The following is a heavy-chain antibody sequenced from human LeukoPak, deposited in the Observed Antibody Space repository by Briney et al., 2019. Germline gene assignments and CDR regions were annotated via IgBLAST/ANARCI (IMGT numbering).Heavy chain of an antibody. CDR1: GFTFSSYA. D-gene: IGHD4/OR15-4a*01. V-gene: IGHV3-23*01. CDR3: AKARGATYGTYYFDY. CDR2: SGSGGDT. J-gene: IGHJ4*02. Sequence: GWSLRLSCAASGFTFSSYAMNWVRQAPGKGLEWVSISGSGGDTYYADSVKGRFTISRDNSKNTLYLQMNSLRAEDTAVYYCAKARGATYGTYYFDYWGQGTLVTVSS.